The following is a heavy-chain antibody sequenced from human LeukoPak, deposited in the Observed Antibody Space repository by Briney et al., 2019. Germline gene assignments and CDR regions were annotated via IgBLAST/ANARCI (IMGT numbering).Heavy chain of an antibody. CDR3: ARGSVITPPPFDY. J-gene: IGHJ4*02. CDR2: ISSAGSHK. Sequence: GGSLRLSCAASGFTFSTYAVHWVRQAPGKGLDWVAVISSAGSHKYYADSVKGRFTISRDSSTLFLQMNSLRTEDTAVYYCARGSVITPPPFDYWGQGTLVTVSS. V-gene: IGHV3-30-3*01. D-gene: IGHD2-15*01. CDR1: GFTFSTYA.